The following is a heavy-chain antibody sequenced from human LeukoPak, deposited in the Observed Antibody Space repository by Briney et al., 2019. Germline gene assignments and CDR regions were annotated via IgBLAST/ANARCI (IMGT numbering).Heavy chain of an antibody. J-gene: IGHJ4*02. V-gene: IGHV3-11*03. CDR2: ISSSSSYT. Sequence: GGSLRLSCAASGFTFNNAWMSWIRQAPGKGLEWVSYISSSSSYTNYADSVKGRFTISRDNAKNSLYLQMNSLRADDTAVYYCARSGSHDYWGQGTLVTVSS. CDR1: GFTFNNAW. D-gene: IGHD1-26*01. CDR3: ARSGSHDY.